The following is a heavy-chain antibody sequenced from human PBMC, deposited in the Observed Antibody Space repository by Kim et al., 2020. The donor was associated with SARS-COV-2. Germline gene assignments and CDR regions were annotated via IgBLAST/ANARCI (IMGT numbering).Heavy chain of an antibody. V-gene: IGHV1-18*01. Sequence: ASVKVSCKASGYTFTSYGITWVRQAPGQGLEWMGWISAYNGNTNYAQKLQGRVTMTTDTSTSTAYMELRSLRSDDTAVYYCAREGYNYYDFWSGYARYYYYGMDRWGQGTTVTGSS. D-gene: IGHD3-3*01. CDR3: AREGYNYYDFWSGYARYYYYGMDR. CDR1: GYTFTSYG. CDR2: ISAYNGNT. J-gene: IGHJ6*02.